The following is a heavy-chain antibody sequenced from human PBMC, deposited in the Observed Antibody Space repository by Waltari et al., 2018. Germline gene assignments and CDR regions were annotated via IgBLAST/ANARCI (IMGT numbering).Heavy chain of an antibody. J-gene: IGHJ5*02. V-gene: IGHV4-39*01. CDR1: GGSISSSSYY. Sequence: QLQLQESGPGLVKPSETLSLTCTVSGGSISSSSYYWGWIRQPPGKGLEWIGSIDYSGSTYYNPSLKSRVTISVDTSKNQFSLKLSSVTAADTAVYYCARHLGALYSSSWFGDWFDPWGQGTLVTVSS. CDR2: IDYSGST. D-gene: IGHD6-13*01. CDR3: ARHLGALYSSSWFGDWFDP.